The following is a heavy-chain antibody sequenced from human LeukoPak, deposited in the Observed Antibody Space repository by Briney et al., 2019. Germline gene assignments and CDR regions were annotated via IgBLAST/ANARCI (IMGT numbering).Heavy chain of an antibody. Sequence: GGSLRLSCAASGFTFSTYWMHWVRQAPGKGLVWVSRINSDASNIRYADSVKGRFTISRDNAKNTMYLRMNSLRVEDTAVYYCARGGSQYSSGWYEHWGQGTLVTVSS. CDR1: GFTFSTYW. J-gene: IGHJ5*02. V-gene: IGHV3-74*01. D-gene: IGHD3-22*01. CDR3: ARGGSQYSSGWYEH. CDR2: INSDASNI.